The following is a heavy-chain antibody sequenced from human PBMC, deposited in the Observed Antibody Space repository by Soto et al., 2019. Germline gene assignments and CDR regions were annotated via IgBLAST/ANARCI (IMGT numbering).Heavy chain of an antibody. J-gene: IGHJ6*02. CDR2: IKSKTDGGTT. D-gene: IGHD2-2*01. Sequence: EVQLVESGGGLVKPGGSLRLSCAASGFTFSNAWMNWVRQAPGKGLEWVGRIKSKTDGGTTDYAAPVKGRFTISRDDSKNTLYLQMNSLKTEDTAVYYCTTVLYCISTSCHLSYYYYGMDVWGQGTTVTVSS. CDR1: GFTFSNAW. V-gene: IGHV3-15*07. CDR3: TTVLYCISTSCHLSYYYYGMDV.